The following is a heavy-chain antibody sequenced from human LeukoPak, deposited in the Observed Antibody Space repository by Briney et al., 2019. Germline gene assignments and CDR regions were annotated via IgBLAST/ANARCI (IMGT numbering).Heavy chain of an antibody. Sequence: PGGSLRLSCAASGFTFSSYATSWVRQAPGKGVEWVSAISGSGGSTYYADSVKGRFTISRDNSKNTLYLQMNSLRAEDTAVYYCSIGPQRYCRGGYCYGDCWGQGTLVTVSS. J-gene: IGHJ4*02. CDR3: SIGPQRYCRGGYCYGDC. D-gene: IGHD2-15*01. CDR2: ISGSGGST. CDR1: GFTFSSYA. V-gene: IGHV3-23*01.